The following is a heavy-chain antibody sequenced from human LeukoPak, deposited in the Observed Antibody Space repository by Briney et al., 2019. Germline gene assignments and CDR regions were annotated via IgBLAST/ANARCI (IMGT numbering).Heavy chain of an antibody. CDR3: ATGTGYSSGWYEY. J-gene: IGHJ4*02. CDR2: ISGSGGST. Sequence: GGSLRLSCAVSGFTFSGSGMYWVRQAPGKGLEWVSAISGSGGSTYYADSVKGRFTISRDNSKNTLYLQMNSLRAEDTAVYYCATGTGYSSGWYEYWGQGTLVTVSS. V-gene: IGHV3-23*01. CDR1: GFTFSGSG. D-gene: IGHD6-19*01.